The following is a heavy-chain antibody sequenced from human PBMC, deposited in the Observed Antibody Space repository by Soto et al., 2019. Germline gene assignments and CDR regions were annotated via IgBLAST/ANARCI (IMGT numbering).Heavy chain of an antibody. CDR1: GGSISSSNW. CDR3: TRGLAYCGGDCSIFDY. J-gene: IGHJ4*02. V-gene: IGHV4-4*02. Sequence: TLSLTCAVSGGSISSSNWWSWVRQPPGKGLEWIGEIYHSGSTNYNPSLKSRVTISVDKSKNQFSLKLSSVTAADTAVYYCTRGLAYCGGDCSIFDYWGQGTLVTVSS. CDR2: IYHSGST. D-gene: IGHD2-21*02.